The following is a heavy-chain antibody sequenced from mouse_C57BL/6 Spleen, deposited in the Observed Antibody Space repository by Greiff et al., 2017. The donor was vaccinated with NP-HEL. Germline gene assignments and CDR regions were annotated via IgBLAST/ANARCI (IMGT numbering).Heavy chain of an antibody. CDR2: IDPNSGGT. D-gene: IGHD2-3*01. CDR3: AREIYDGYYGFAY. V-gene: IGHV1-72*01. J-gene: IGHJ3*01. Sequence: VQLQQSGAELVKPGASVKLSCKASGYTFTSYWMHWVKQRPGRGLEWIGRIDPNSGGTKYNEKFKSKATLTVDKPSSTAYMQLSSLTSEDSAVYDWAREIYDGYYGFAYWGQGTLVTVSA. CDR1: GYTFTSYW.